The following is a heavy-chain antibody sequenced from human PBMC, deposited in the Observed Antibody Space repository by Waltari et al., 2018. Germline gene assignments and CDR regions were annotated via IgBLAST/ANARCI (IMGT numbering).Heavy chain of an antibody. J-gene: IGHJ4*02. Sequence: EVQLLESGGGLVKPGGSLRLSCVVSGFSLSNYAMSWFRQAPGKGLEWVSAITGRGGGSIYADSVKGRFTISRDLSKNTRYLKINSRRAEDTATYFCAKDYYYAPLYFDHWGQGTLLIVSS. CDR2: ITGRGGGS. V-gene: IGHV3-23*01. CDR1: GFSLSNYA. CDR3: AKDYYYAPLYFDH. D-gene: IGHD3-10*01.